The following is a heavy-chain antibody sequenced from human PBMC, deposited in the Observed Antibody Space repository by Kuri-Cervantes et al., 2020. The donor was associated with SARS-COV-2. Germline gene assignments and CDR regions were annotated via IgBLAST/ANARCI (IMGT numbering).Heavy chain of an antibody. V-gene: IGHV3-21*01. D-gene: IGHD4-11*01. CDR2: ISSSSSYI. Sequence: LSLTCAASGFTFSSYSMNWVRQAPGKGLEWVSSISSSSSYIYYADSVKCRFTISRDNAKNSLYLQMNSLRAEDTAVYYCARDLYSNYDYYGMDVWGQGTTVTVSS. J-gene: IGHJ6*02. CDR3: ARDLYSNYDYYGMDV. CDR1: GFTFSSYS.